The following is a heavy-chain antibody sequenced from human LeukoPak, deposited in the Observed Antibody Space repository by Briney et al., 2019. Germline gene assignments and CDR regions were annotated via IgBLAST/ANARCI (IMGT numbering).Heavy chain of an antibody. Sequence: GESLKISCKGSGYSFTSYWIGWVRQMPGKGLEWMGIIYPGDSDTRYSPSFQGQVTISADKSISTAYLQWSSLKASDTAMYYCARGLEWTGYYYYGMDVWGQGTTVTVSS. CDR2: IYPGDSDT. D-gene: IGHD3-3*01. CDR3: ARGLEWTGYYYYGMDV. CDR1: GYSFTSYW. J-gene: IGHJ6*02. V-gene: IGHV5-51*01.